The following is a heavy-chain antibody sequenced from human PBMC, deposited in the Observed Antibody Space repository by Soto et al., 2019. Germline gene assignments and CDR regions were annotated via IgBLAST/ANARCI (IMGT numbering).Heavy chain of an antibody. D-gene: IGHD3-22*01. V-gene: IGHV1-18*04. CDR1: GYRFASNG. Sequence: GAPVELTWKASGYRFASNGSCWVRQDTGQGLEWMGWISTFHGNTNYAQKFQGSVTMTTETSTSTAYMELRSLTSDDTAIYYCARDTHDTTGYPLDYWGQGTLVTLSS. CDR3: ARDTHDTTGYPLDY. CDR2: ISTFHGNT. J-gene: IGHJ4*02.